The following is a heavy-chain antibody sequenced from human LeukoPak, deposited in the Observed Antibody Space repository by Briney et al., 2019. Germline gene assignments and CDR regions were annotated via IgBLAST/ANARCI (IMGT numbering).Heavy chain of an antibody. J-gene: IGHJ6*02. CDR2: FDPEDGET. V-gene: IGHV1-24*01. Sequence: GASVKVSCKVSGYTFTELPMHWVRQAPGKGLEWMGGFDPEDGETVHAQKFLGRVTLTEDTSTDTAYMELSSLRSEDTAVYYCATGTTDVGGVDYYGMDVWGQGTTVTVSS. D-gene: IGHD3-16*01. CDR1: GYTFTELP. CDR3: ATGTTDVGGVDYYGMDV.